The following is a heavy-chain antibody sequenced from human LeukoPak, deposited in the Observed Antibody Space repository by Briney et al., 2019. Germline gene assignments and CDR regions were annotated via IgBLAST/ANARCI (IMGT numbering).Heavy chain of an antibody. D-gene: IGHD4-17*01. J-gene: IGHJ4*02. CDR3: ARERGYGDYPYYFDY. CDR1: GFTFSSYA. CDR2: ISGSGGST. V-gene: IGHV3-23*01. Sequence: PGGSLRLSCAASGFTFSSYAMSWVRQAPGKGLEWVSVISGSGGSTYYADSVKGRFTISRDNSKNTLYLQMNSLRAEDTAIYYCARERGYGDYPYYFDYWGQGTLVTVSS.